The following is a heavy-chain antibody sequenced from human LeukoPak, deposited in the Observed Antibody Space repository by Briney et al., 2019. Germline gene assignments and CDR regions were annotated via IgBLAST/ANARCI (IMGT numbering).Heavy chain of an antibody. D-gene: IGHD3-22*01. CDR3: AKDLRYDSPFWYFDY. J-gene: IGHJ4*02. Sequence: PGGSLRLSCAASGFTFSSYAMSWVRQAPGKGLEWVAAISGGGGNTSYAGSVKGRFTISRDNSKNTLYLQMNSLRAEDTAVYYCAKDLRYDSPFWYFDYWGQGTLVTVSS. CDR2: ISGGGGNT. V-gene: IGHV3-23*01. CDR1: GFTFSSYA.